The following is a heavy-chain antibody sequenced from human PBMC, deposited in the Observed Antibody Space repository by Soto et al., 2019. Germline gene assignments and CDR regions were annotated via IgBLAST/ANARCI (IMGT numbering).Heavy chain of an antibody. D-gene: IGHD2-15*01. J-gene: IGHJ6*02. V-gene: IGHV4-39*01. CDR2: IYHSGST. CDR3: ARQLGNYYYGMDV. CDR1: GGSISSNNYY. Sequence: SETLSLTCTVSGGSISSNNYYWGWIRQPPGKGLEWIGSIYHSGSTYYSPSLKSRVTISVDTSKNQVSLELSSVTAADTAVYYCARQLGNYYYGMDVWGQGTTVTVSS.